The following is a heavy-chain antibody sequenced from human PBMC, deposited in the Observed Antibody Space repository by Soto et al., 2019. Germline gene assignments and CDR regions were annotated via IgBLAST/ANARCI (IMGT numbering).Heavy chain of an antibody. CDR1: GGSISSYY. J-gene: IGHJ4*02. CDR2: IYYSGST. CDR3: ARGWQKDYFDY. Sequence: TSETLSLTCTVSGGSISSYYWSWIRQPPGKGLEWIGYIYYSGSTNYNPSLKSRVTISVDTSKNQFSLKLSSVTAADTAVYYCARGWQKDYFDYWGQGTLVTVSS. V-gene: IGHV4-59*01.